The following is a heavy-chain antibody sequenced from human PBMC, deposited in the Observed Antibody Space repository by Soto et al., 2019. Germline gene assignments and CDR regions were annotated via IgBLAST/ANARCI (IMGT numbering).Heavy chain of an antibody. Sequence: GWSLRLSCAASGFTVSSSAMSWVRQAPGKGLEWVSAVSGSGGTTYYADSVRGRFTISRDNSKNTLYLQMNSLRAEDKAIYFCARCTVDTIVTSGWCHYLDPWGQGTLVTVSS. CDR3: ARCTVDTIVTSGWCHYLDP. D-gene: IGHD5-18*01. V-gene: IGHV3-23*01. J-gene: IGHJ5*02. CDR2: VSGSGGTT. CDR1: GFTVSSSA.